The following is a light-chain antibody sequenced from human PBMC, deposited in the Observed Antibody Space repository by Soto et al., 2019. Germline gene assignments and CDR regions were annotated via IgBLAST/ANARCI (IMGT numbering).Light chain of an antibody. Sequence: EIVLTQSPGTLSLSPGERATLSCRASQSVSSSYLAWYQQKLGQAPRLLIYRASTRATGIPARFSGSGSGTEFTLTISRLEPEDFSVYYCHQYGTAPLTFGPGTKVDI. CDR3: HQYGTAPLT. CDR2: RAS. CDR1: QSVSSSY. J-gene: IGKJ3*01. V-gene: IGKV3-20*01.